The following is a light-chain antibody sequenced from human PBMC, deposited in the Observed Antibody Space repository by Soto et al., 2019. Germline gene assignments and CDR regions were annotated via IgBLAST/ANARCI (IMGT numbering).Light chain of an antibody. Sequence: QSVLTQPPSVSGAPGQRVTISCTGSSSNIGAGSDVHWFQQLPGTAPKLLIYGNNNRPSGVPDRFSGSKSGTSASLAITGLQAEDETDYYCQSYDSSLRGWVFVGGTKLTVL. J-gene: IGLJ3*02. V-gene: IGLV1-40*01. CDR1: SSNIGAGSD. CDR3: QSYDSSLRGWV. CDR2: GNN.